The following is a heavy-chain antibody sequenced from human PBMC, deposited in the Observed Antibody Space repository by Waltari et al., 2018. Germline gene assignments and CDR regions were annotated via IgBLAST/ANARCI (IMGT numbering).Heavy chain of an antibody. CDR2: RWYDGRNK. J-gene: IGHJ3*02. D-gene: IGHD3-10*01. CDR3: AKGSGAVLDAFDI. Sequence: QVQLVESGGGVVQPGRSLRLSCAASGFTFSSYGMHWVRQAPGKGRGWWAVRWYDGRNKYYADSVKGRFTISRDNSKNTLYPQMNSLRAEVTAMYYWAKGSGAVLDAFDIWGQGTMVTVSS. CDR1: GFTFSSYG. V-gene: IGHV3-30*18.